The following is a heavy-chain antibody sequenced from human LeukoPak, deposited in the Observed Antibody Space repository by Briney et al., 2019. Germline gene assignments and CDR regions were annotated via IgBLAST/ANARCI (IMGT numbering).Heavy chain of an antibody. D-gene: IGHD6-13*01. CDR3: ARDVEQQLFNWFDP. Sequence: GGALRLACAASGFTFSDYYMSWIRQAPGKGLEWVSYISSSGSTIYYADSVKGRFTISRDNAKNSLYLQMNSLRAEDTAVYYCARDVEQQLFNWFDPWGQGTLVTVSS. CDR1: GFTFSDYY. V-gene: IGHV3-11*01. J-gene: IGHJ5*02. CDR2: ISSSGSTI.